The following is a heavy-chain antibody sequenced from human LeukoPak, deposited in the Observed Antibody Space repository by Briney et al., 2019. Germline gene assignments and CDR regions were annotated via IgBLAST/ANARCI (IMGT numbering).Heavy chain of an antibody. Sequence: GGSLRLSCAASGFTFSSYEMIWVRQAPGKGLEWLSYISSSGSTTLYADSVKGRLTISRDNSKNSLFLQMSSLRAEDTAVYYCAREADTGGYRFDYWGQGTLLTVSS. J-gene: IGHJ4*02. V-gene: IGHV3-48*03. CDR3: AREADTGGYRFDY. CDR2: ISSSGSTT. CDR1: GFTFSSYE. D-gene: IGHD6-19*01.